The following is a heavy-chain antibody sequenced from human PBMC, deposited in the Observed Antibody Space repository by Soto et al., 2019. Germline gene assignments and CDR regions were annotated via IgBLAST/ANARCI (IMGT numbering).Heavy chain of an antibody. V-gene: IGHV4-39*01. CDR1: GGSINRTSYF. CDR3: ARHYSSGSRNWFDP. D-gene: IGHD6-19*01. CDR2: IYYSGST. Sequence: TLSLTCSVSGGSINRTSYFWGWVRQRPGEGLEWIGSIYYSGSTYYNPSLRSRVTISVDTSKNQFSLKLSSVTAADTAVFYCARHYSSGSRNWFDPWGQGTLVTVSS. J-gene: IGHJ5*02.